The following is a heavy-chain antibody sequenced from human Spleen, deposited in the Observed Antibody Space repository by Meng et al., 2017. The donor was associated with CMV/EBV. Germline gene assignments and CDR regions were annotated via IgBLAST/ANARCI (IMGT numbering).Heavy chain of an antibody. CDR3: AKEVDLWSGPMDV. CDR1: GFAFSTDA. Sequence: GGSLRLSCAASGFAFSTDAMTWVRQAPGKGLEWVSSITGSGGNSYYADPVKGRFTISRDNSKNTLYLLMNSLRAEDTALYYCAKEVDLWSGPMDVWGQGTTVTVSS. CDR2: ITGSGGNS. D-gene: IGHD3-3*01. V-gene: IGHV3-23*01. J-gene: IGHJ6*02.